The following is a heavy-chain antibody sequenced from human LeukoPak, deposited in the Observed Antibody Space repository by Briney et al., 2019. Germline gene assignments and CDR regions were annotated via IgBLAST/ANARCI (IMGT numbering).Heavy chain of an antibody. CDR2: ISSSGSTI. Sequence: SGGSLRLSCAASGFTFSSYEMNWARQAPGKGLEWVSYISSSGSTIYYADSVKGRFTISRDNAKNSLYLQMNSLRAEDTAVYYCARIPPIGYSSGWFDYYYYGMDVWGQGTTVTVSS. D-gene: IGHD6-19*01. J-gene: IGHJ6*02. CDR3: ARIPPIGYSSGWFDYYYYGMDV. CDR1: GFTFSSYE. V-gene: IGHV3-48*03.